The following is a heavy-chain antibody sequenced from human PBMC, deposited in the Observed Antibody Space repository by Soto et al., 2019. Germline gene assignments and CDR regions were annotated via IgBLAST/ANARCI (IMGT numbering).Heavy chain of an antibody. CDR1: GFTFSTYW. Sequence: EVQLVESGGGLVQPGGSLRLSCAASGFTFSTYWMSWVRQAPGKGLEWVASMNEDGSEIYYVDSVKGRFTISRDNAKSSLYLKMNSLRAEETAVYYCARGYSGEDYWGQGTLVTVSS. D-gene: IGHD6-25*01. CDR3: ARGYSGEDY. V-gene: IGHV3-7*01. CDR2: MNEDGSEI. J-gene: IGHJ4*02.